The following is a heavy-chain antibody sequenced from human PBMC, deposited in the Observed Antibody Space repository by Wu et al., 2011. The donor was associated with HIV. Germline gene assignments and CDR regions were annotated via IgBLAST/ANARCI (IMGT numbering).Heavy chain of an antibody. V-gene: IGHV1-69*14. J-gene: IGHJ6*02. CDR1: GGTFGIAA. D-gene: IGHD5-18*01. Sequence: QVQLVQSGAEVKKPGSSVNVSCKASGGTFGIAAVSWVRQAPGQGLEWMGRIIPIFGTANYAQKFQGRVTITADKSTSTAYMELSSLRSEDTAVYYCARVPVEDTAMGRYYYYGMDVWGQGTTVTVSS. CDR2: IIPIFGTA. CDR3: ARVPVEDTAMGRYYYYGMDV.